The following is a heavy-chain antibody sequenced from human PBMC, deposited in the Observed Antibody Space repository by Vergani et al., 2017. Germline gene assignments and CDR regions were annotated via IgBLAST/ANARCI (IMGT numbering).Heavy chain of an antibody. CDR1: GYTFSNYY. J-gene: IGHJ6*03. Sequence: QVQVVQSGAEVKKSGASVKASCKTSGYTFSNYYMHWVRQAPGQGLEWMGIINPSGGHTNYAQKFQGRVTMTRDTSTSTVYMELSSLRSEDTAIFYCARVPYSSSWYYYYYYMDVWGKGTTVTVSS. V-gene: IGHV1-46*01. D-gene: IGHD6-13*01. CDR2: INPSGGHT. CDR3: ARVPYSSSWYYYYYYMDV.